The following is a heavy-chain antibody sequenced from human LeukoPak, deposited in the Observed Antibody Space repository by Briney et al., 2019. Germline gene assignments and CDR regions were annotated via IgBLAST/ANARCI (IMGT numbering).Heavy chain of an antibody. CDR2: IYWDDDK. CDR1: GGSISSGDYS. D-gene: IGHD3-16*01. V-gene: IGHV2-5*08. Sequence: TLSLTCAVSGGSISSGDYSWSWIRQPPGKALEWLALIYWDDDKRYSPSLKSRLTITKDTSKNQVVLTMTNMDPVDTATYYCAHRRRSLHAFDIWGQGTMVTVSS. CDR3: AHRRRSLHAFDI. J-gene: IGHJ3*02.